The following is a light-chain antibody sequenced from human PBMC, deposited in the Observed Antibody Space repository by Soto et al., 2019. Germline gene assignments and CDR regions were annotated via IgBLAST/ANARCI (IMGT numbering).Light chain of an antibody. CDR2: AAS. Sequence: IQMTQSPSSLSASVGDRVTITCRASQGIRSDLGWYQQKPGIAPKLLIFAASNLQRGVPSRFSGSGSGTDFTLPISSLQPEDFATYYCLQLYNYPRTFGQGTKVEFK. J-gene: IGKJ1*01. CDR1: QGIRSD. V-gene: IGKV1-6*01. CDR3: LQLYNYPRT.